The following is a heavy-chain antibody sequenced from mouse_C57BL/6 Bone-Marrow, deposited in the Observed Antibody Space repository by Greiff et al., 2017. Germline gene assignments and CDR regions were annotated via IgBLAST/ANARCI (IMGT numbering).Heavy chain of an antibody. D-gene: IGHD2-2*01. CDR1: GYAFTNYL. CDR2: INPGSGGT. V-gene: IGHV1-54*01. CDR3: ERMVKGY. J-gene: IGHJ2*01. Sequence: VQLQQSGAELVRPGTSVKVSCKASGYAFTNYLIEWVKQRPGQGLEWIGVINPGSGGTNYNEKFKGKATLTADKSSSTAYMQLSSLTSEDSAVYFGERMVKGYWGQGTTLTVSS.